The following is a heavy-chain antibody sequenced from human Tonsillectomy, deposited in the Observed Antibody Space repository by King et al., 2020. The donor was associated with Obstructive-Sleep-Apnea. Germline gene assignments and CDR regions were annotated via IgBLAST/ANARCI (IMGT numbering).Heavy chain of an antibody. D-gene: IGHD4-17*01. J-gene: IGHJ4*02. CDR2: ISGSGGTT. CDR3: AKISADYGDYNPSIFDS. V-gene: IGHV3-23*01. CDR1: GFTFRSYA. Sequence: VQSGGSLRLSCAASGFTFRSYAMSCVRQAPGKGLEWVSAISGSGGTTHYADSVKGRFNLFRDNSKNTLYLQMDSLRAEDTAVYYCAKISADYGDYNPSIFDSWGQGTLVTVSS.